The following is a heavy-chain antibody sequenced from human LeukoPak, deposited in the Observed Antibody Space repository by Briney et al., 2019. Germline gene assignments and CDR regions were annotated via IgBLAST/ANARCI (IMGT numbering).Heavy chain of an antibody. D-gene: IGHD3-16*01. V-gene: IGHV1-69*04. J-gene: IGHJ4*02. CDR1: GGTFSSYA. CDR2: IIPILGIA. Sequence: SVKVSCKASGGTFSSYAISWVRQAPGQGLEWMGRIIPILGIANYAQKFQGRVTITADKSTSTAYMELSSLRSEDTAVYYCARVGYDQDFDYWGQGTLVTVPS. CDR3: ARVGYDQDFDY.